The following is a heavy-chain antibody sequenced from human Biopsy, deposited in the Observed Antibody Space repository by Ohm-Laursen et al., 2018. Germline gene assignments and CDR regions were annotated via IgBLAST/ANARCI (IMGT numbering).Heavy chain of an antibody. CDR1: GGSISSDY. CDR3: ARDDAVTVIRGLYY. CDR2: IYYSGST. J-gene: IGHJ4*02. Sequence: SETLSLTCTVSGGSISSDYWSWIRQTPGKGLEWIGYIYYSGSTNYNPSLKGRVTISVDTSKSQFSLRLNSVTAADTAVYYWARDDAVTVIRGLYYWGQGALVTVSS. D-gene: IGHD2-21*02. V-gene: IGHV4-59*01.